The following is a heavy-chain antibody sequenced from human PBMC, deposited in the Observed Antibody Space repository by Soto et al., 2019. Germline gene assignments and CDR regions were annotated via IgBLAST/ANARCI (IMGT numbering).Heavy chain of an antibody. Sequence: QTGGSLRLSCAASGFTFSNYAMSWVRQAPGKGLEWVSAISGNSGRILYADSVKGRFAISRDNSKNTLYLQMNSLRVEDTATYYCAKDRADDYNTGYFDYWGQGNLVTVSS. CDR3: AKDRADDYNTGYFDY. J-gene: IGHJ4*02. CDR1: GFTFSNYA. CDR2: ISGNSGRI. V-gene: IGHV3-23*01. D-gene: IGHD4-4*01.